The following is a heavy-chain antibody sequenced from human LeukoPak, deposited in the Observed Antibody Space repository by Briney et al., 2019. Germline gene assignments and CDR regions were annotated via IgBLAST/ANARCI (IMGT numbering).Heavy chain of an antibody. V-gene: IGHV4-4*07. CDR3: AKSSYSIFDY. Sequence: SETLSLTCTDSRGSISSYYWSWIRQHARKGLWWIGRIYSTSSANYNPSLKSLVTMSVDTSENQFSLKLSSVTAADTAVYYCAKSSYSIFDYWGQGTLVTVSS. J-gene: IGHJ4*02. D-gene: IGHD5-18*01. CDR1: RGSISSYY. CDR2: IYSTSSA.